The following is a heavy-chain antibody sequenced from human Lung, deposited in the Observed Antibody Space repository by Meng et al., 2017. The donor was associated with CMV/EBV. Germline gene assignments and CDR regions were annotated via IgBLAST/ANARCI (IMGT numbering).Heavy chain of an antibody. CDR3: AKELRRTEYFVNGGPGLDY. CDR2: VDYTGAT. V-gene: IGHV4-39*07. D-gene: IGHD2/OR15-2a*01. Sequence: LXCTVSGGSISSTKLYWGRFRQPPGKGLEWIGTVDYTGATQYNPSLKSRVTVSVDTSKNQFSLKMTSVTAADTAVYYCAKELRRTEYFVNGGPGLDYWXPGKXVNGAS. CDR1: GGSISSTKLY. J-gene: IGHJ4*02.